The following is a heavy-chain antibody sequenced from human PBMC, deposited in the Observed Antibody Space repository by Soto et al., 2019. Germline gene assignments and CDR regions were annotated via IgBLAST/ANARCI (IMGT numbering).Heavy chain of an antibody. V-gene: IGHV3-23*01. CDR2: VSASGLNT. D-gene: IGHD2-8*01. CDR3: VYARRRGRPGYSFDY. CDR1: GFTFSTYA. J-gene: IGHJ4*02. Sequence: PGGSLRLSCAASGFTFSTYAMAWVRQAPGKGLEWVSGVSASGLNTDYADPVKGRSYISRDNSKNTVSLHMNSLRAEDTALYYCVYARRRGRPGYSFDYWGQGTQVTVS.